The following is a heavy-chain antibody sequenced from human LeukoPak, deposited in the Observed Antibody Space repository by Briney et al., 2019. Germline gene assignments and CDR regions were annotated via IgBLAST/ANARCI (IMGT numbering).Heavy chain of an antibody. CDR2: IYYSGST. Sequence: PSETLSLTCTVSGGSISSSSYYWGWIRQPPGKGLEWIGSIYYSGSTYYNPSLKSRVTISVDTSKNQFSLKLSSVTAADTAVYYCARAGTDVGATPHYDFDYWGQGTLVTVSS. CDR3: ARAGTDVGATPHYDFDY. V-gene: IGHV4-39*07. J-gene: IGHJ4*02. CDR1: GGSISSSSYY. D-gene: IGHD1-26*01.